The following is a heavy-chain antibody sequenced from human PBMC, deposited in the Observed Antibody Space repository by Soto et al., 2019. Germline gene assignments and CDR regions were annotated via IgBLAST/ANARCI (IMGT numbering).Heavy chain of an antibody. CDR3: VRDRRIYYSVPHDEFVASDYEV. CDR2: FIPIFRTL. Sequence: QVQLIQSEAEVKKPGSSVRVSCTASGGIFGSHGFSWVRQAPGQRLEWVGGFIPIFRTLTYTEKFQARVSMAADESTNTVYLDLSSLTSEDTAVYYCVRDRRIYYSVPHDEFVASDYEVWGQGTMVSVSS. J-gene: IGHJ3*01. V-gene: IGHV1-69*01. CDR1: GGIFGSHG. D-gene: IGHD3-10*02.